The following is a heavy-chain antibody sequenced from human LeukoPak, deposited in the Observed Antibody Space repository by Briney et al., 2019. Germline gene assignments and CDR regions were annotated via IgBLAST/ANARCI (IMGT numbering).Heavy chain of an antibody. CDR2: INHSGST. V-gene: IGHV4-34*01. J-gene: IGHJ6*02. CDR3: ARGPFYYYGMDV. Sequence: SETLSLTCTVSGGSISNYHWSWIRQPPGKGLEWIGEINHSGSTNYNPSLKSRVTISVDTSKNQFSLKLSSVTAADTAVYYCARGPFYYYGMDVWGQGTTVTVSS. CDR1: GGSISNYH.